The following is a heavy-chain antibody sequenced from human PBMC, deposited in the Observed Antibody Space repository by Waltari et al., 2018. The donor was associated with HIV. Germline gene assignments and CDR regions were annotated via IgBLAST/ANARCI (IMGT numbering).Heavy chain of an antibody. CDR1: GFTFSNPG. Sequence: QAQLVESGGGVVQPGRSLRLSCAASGFTFSNPGMHWLRQATGKGLEWVAVLSNDGSDKYYADSVRGRFTISRDNSKNTLYLQMNNLRAEDTAVYFCARRGVLTYYYTMDVWGQGTTVTVSS. J-gene: IGHJ6*02. CDR3: ARRGVLTYYYTMDV. CDR2: LSNDGSDK. D-gene: IGHD3-10*01. V-gene: IGHV3-33*05.